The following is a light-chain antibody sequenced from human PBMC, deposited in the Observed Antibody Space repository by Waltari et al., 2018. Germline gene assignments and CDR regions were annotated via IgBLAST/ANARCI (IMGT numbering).Light chain of an antibody. Sequence: QSALTQPASVSGSPGQSITISCTGTSSDVDGYDSVSWYQQNPGTAPKLMIYDVSNRPSGVSNRFSGSKSGNTASLTISGLQAEDEGDDYCSSYTSSSTPSVVFGGGTKLTVL. J-gene: IGLJ2*01. V-gene: IGLV2-14*03. CDR2: DVS. CDR3: SSYTSSSTPSVV. CDR1: SSDVDGYDS.